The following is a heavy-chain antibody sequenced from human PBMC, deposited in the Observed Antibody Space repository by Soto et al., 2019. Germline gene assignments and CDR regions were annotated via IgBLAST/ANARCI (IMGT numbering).Heavy chain of an antibody. Sequence: QVQLVQSGAEVKKPGSSVKVSCKASGGTFSSYTISWVRQAPGQGLEWMGRIIPILGIANYAQKFQGRVTIPGKKSTSTAEVGVRSLGFGDRAVYYWGGGGGVSFVPGGYRFDYGAREPWSPSPQ. CDR1: GGTFSSYT. J-gene: IGHJ4*02. D-gene: IGHD3-10*01. CDR2: IIPILGIA. CDR3: GGGGGVSFVPGGYRFDY. V-gene: IGHV1-69*02.